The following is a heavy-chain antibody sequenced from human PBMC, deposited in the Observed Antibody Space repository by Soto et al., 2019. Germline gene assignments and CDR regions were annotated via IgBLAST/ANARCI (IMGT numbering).Heavy chain of an antibody. V-gene: IGHV4-4*07. Sequence: SETLSLTCSVSGGSIMSYYWTWILHAAGKGQEWIGRSYTPARTNHTPSLKGRVTMSVDTSKNQFSLRLSSVTAADTAVYYCASDLGRDGIDVSGPGTPVTVS. J-gene: IGHJ6*02. CDR3: ASDLGRDGIDV. CDR1: GGSIMSYY. CDR2: SYTPART. D-gene: IGHD2-15*01.